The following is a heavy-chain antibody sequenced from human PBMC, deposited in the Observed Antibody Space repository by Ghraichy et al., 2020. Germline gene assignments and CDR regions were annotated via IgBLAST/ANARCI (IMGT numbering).Heavy chain of an antibody. CDR1: GFTFSSYA. J-gene: IGHJ1*01. D-gene: IGHD3/OR15-3a*01. Sequence: GGSLRLSCSASGFTFSSYAMHWVRQAPGKGLEYVSAISSNGGSTYYADSVKGRFTISRDNSKNTLYLQMSSLRAEDTAVYYCVKGTSAGAEYFQHWGQGTLVTVSS. V-gene: IGHV3-64D*06. CDR3: VKGTSAGAEYFQH. CDR2: ISSNGGST.